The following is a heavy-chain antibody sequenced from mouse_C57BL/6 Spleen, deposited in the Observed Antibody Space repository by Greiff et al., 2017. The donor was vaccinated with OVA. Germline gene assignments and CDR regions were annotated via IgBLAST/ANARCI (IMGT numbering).Heavy chain of an antibody. Sequence: VNVVESGPGLVQPSQSLSITCTVSGFSLTSYGVHWVRQSPGKGLEWLGVIWSGGSTDYNAAFISRLSISKDNSKSQVFFKMNSLQADDTAIYYCARTPMITRGWYFDVWGTGTTVTVSS. D-gene: IGHD2-4*01. V-gene: IGHV2-2*01. CDR2: IWSGGST. J-gene: IGHJ1*03. CDR3: ARTPMITRGWYFDV. CDR1: GFSLTSYG.